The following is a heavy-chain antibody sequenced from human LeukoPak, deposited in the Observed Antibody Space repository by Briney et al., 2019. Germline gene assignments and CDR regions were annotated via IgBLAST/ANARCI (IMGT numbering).Heavy chain of an antibody. V-gene: IGHV1-8*03. D-gene: IGHD6-19*01. CDR3: ARSGWSYYFDY. CDR2: MNPNSGNT. CDR1: GYTFTSYD. J-gene: IGHJ4*02. Sequence: EASVKVSCKASGYTFTSYDINWVRQATGQGLEWMGWMNPNSGNTGYAQKFQGRVTITRNTSISTAYMELSSLRSEDTAVYYCARSGWSYYFDYWGQGTLVTVSS.